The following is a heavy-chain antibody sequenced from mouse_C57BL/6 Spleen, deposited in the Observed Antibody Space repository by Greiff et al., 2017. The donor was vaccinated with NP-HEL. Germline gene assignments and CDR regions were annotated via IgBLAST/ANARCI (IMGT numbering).Heavy chain of an antibody. J-gene: IGHJ4*01. CDR1: GFTFSDYY. CDR2: ISNGGGST. Sequence: DVHLVESGGGLVQPGGSLKLSCAASGFTFSDYYMYWVRQTPEKRLEWVAYISNGGGSTYYPDTVKGRFTISRDNAKNTLYLQMSRLKSEDTAMYYCARRGNYDYDGDPFYAMDYWGQGTSVTVSS. CDR3: ARRGNYDYDGDPFYAMDY. V-gene: IGHV5-12*01. D-gene: IGHD2-4*01.